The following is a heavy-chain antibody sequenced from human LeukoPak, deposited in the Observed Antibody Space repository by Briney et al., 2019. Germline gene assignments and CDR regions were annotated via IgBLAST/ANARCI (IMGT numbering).Heavy chain of an antibody. CDR2: IYYSGST. CDR1: GVSISSGGYY. D-gene: IGHD2-2*03. J-gene: IGHJ3*02. Sequence: PSETLSLTCTVSGVSISSGGYYWSWIRQHPGKGLEWIGYIYYSGSTYYNPSLKSRVTISVDTSKNQFSLKLSSVTAADPAVYYCARDGSARNAFDIWGQGTMVTVSS. V-gene: IGHV4-31*03. CDR3: ARDGSARNAFDI.